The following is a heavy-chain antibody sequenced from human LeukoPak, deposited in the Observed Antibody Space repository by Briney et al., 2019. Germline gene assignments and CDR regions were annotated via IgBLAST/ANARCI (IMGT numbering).Heavy chain of an antibody. V-gene: IGHV3-23*01. CDR3: AQDLAYISFDN. CDR2: ISPSGDAT. D-gene: IGHD1-1*01. J-gene: IGHJ4*02. Sequence: QPGGSLRPSCAASGFIFSSHGMNWVRQAPGKGLEWVSGISPSGDATFYADSVKGRFTISRDNSKNTVYLQMDSLRFEDAAVYYCAQDLAYISFDNWGQGTLVTVSS. CDR1: GFIFSSHG.